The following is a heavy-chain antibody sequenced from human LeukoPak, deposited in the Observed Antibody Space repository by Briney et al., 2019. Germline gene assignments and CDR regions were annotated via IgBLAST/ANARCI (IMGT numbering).Heavy chain of an antibody. D-gene: IGHD3-3*01. CDR2: IYSGGDI. J-gene: IGHJ4*02. CDR1: GFTVSGNY. Sequence: GGSLRLSCDASGFTVSGNYMSWVRQAPGRGLEWVSGIYSGGDIAYADSVKGRFTISSDTSQNKLYLHMNSLRVEDTAVYYCAGGTDFWSGYRFDSWGQGTLVTVSS. CDR3: AGGTDFWSGYRFDS. V-gene: IGHV3-53*01.